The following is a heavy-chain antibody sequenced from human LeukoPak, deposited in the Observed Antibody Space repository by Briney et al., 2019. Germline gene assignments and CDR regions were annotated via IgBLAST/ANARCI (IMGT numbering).Heavy chain of an antibody. D-gene: IGHD6-25*01. CDR1: GFTFSSYS. CDR3: ARGTGYNTGRSVDY. Sequence: GGSLRLSCTASGFTFSSYSMTWVRQAPGKGLEWVSAISGSGGSTYYADSVKGRFTISRDNSRNTLYLQMNSLRAEDTAVYYCARGTGYNTGRSVDYWGQGTLVTVSS. V-gene: IGHV3-23*01. J-gene: IGHJ4*02. CDR2: ISGSGGST.